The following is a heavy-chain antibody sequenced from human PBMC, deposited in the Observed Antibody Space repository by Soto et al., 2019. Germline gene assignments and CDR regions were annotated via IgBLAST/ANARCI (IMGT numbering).Heavy chain of an antibody. V-gene: IGHV4-38-2*01. J-gene: IGHJ4*02. CDR1: GHSISSDYY. CDR2: IYHSGST. CDR3: ARASIAYSHGPFDY. D-gene: IGHD5-18*01. Sequence: SETLSLTCAVSGHSISSDYYWGWIRQPPGKGLEWIGSIYHSGSTYYNPSLKSRVTISVDTSKNQFSLKLSSVTAADTAVYYCARASIAYSHGPFDYWGQGTLVSVSS.